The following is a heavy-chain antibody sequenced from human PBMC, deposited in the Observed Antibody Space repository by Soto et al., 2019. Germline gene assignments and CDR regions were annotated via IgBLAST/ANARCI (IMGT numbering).Heavy chain of an antibody. J-gene: IGHJ4*02. D-gene: IGHD6-19*01. CDR1: GFTFNKYA. CDR3: ARDLSVAGPDY. Sequence: GGSLRLSCVASGFTFNKYALAWVRQAPGKGLEWVSAISGSGASTYDADSVKGRFTISRDNSKNTLYLQMNSLRGEDTAVYYCARDLSVAGPDYWGQGTLVTVSS. V-gene: IGHV3-23*01. CDR2: ISGSGAST.